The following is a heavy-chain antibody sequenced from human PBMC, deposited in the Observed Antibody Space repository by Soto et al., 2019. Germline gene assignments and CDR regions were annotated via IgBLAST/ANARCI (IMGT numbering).Heavy chain of an antibody. CDR3: ASLVVTAHNWIDP. CDR1: GGSISSGDYY. V-gene: IGHV4-30-4*01. J-gene: IGHJ5*02. CDR2: IYYSGST. D-gene: IGHD2-21*02. Sequence: PSETLSLTCTVFGGSISSGDYYWSWIRQKPGKGLEWIGYIYYSGSTYYNPSLKSRVTISVDTSKNQFYLKLSSVTAADTAVYYCASLVVTAHNWIDPWGQGTLVTISS.